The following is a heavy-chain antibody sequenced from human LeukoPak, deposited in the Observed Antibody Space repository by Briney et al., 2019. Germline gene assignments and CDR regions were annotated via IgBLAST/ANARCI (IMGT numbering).Heavy chain of an antibody. D-gene: IGHD3-10*01. V-gene: IGHV4-34*01. CDR1: GGSLSDYY. Sequence: SETLSLTCAVYGGSLSDYYWSWIRQPPGKGLEWIGNIYYSGSTYYNPSLKSRVTISVETSKNQFSLKLSAVTAADTAVYYCASVRRGFGESSKYYSYYYMDVWGNRTTVTISS. CDR2: IYYSGST. CDR3: ASVRRGFGESSKYYSYYYMDV. J-gene: IGHJ6*03.